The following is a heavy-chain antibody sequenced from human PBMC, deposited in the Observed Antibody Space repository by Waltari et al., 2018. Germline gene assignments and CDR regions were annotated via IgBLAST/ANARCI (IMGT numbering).Heavy chain of an antibody. CDR1: GFTFSRFW. J-gene: IGHJ4*02. CDR3: ARDSSHLPAAFDN. CDR2: ISNDGRTT. D-gene: IGHD2-2*01. V-gene: IGHV3-74*01. Sequence: EVELVQSGGGLVQPGGALRLSCAASGFTFSRFWMPVVRQVPGKGLVWVSRISNDGRTTDYTDAVKGRFTISRDNAKDTLYLQMNSLRAEDTAVYYCARDSSHLPAAFDNWGQGTLVTVSS.